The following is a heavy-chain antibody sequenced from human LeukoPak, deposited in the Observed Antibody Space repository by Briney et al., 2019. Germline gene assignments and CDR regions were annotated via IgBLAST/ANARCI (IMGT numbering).Heavy chain of an antibody. Sequence: ASVKVSCKASGPTFTGYYMHWVRQAPGQGLEWMGWISAYNGNTNYAQKLQGRVTMTTDTSTSTAYMELRSLRSDDTAVYYCARGVEMATMELGYWGQGTLVTVSS. V-gene: IGHV1-18*04. CDR2: ISAYNGNT. J-gene: IGHJ4*02. D-gene: IGHD5-24*01. CDR3: ARGVEMATMELGY. CDR1: GPTFTGYY.